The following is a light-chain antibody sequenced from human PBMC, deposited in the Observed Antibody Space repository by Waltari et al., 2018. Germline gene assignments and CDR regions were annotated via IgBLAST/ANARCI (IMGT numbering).Light chain of an antibody. Sequence: DIQMTQSPSTLSASEGDRVTITCRASHTINNYLAWYQQKPGKAPKLVIYDASSLESGVPSRFSGSGSGTEFTLTISSLQPDDFATYYCQTYYSPPFTFGPGTTVDIK. V-gene: IGKV1-5*01. CDR2: DAS. CDR1: HTINNY. J-gene: IGKJ3*01. CDR3: QTYYSPPFT.